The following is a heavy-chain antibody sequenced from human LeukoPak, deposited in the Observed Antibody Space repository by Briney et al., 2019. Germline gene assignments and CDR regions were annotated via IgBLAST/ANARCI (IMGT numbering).Heavy chain of an antibody. CDR1: GFIFSDYG. Sequence: GGSLRLSCGASGFIFSDYGMNWVRQAPGKGLEWVSSISSSSSYIYYADSVKGRFTISRDNAKNSLYLQMNSLRAEDTAVYYCARDGGGSYSIDYWGQGTLVTVSS. V-gene: IGHV3-21*01. D-gene: IGHD1-26*01. J-gene: IGHJ4*02. CDR2: ISSSSSYI. CDR3: ARDGGGSYSIDY.